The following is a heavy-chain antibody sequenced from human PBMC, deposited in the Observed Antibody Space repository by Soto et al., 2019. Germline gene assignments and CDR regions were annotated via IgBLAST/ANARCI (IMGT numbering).Heavy chain of an antibody. D-gene: IGHD3-22*01. CDR3: AKAMIVQLDYFDY. CDR1: GFTFSSYA. V-gene: IGHV3-23*01. CDR2: ISGSGGST. J-gene: IGHJ4*02. Sequence: EVQLLESGGGLVQPGGSLRLSCAASGFTFSSYAMSWVRQAPGKGPEWVSAISGSGGSTYYADSVKGRFTISRDNSKNTLYLQMNSLRAEDTAVYYCAKAMIVQLDYFDYWGQGTLVTVSS.